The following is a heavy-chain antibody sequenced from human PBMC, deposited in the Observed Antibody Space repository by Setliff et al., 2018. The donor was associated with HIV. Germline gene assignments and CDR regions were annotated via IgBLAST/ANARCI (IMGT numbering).Heavy chain of an antibody. Sequence: ASVKVSCKASGGTFSSYAISWVRQAPGQGLEWMGGIIPISGTVNYAQKFWGRVTITTHESTSTAYMELSSLRSEDTAVYYCASDRRHSSSPGSFDPWGQGTLVTV. CDR1: GGTFSSYA. D-gene: IGHD6-6*01. J-gene: IGHJ5*02. CDR2: IIPISGTV. CDR3: ASDRRHSSSPGSFDP. V-gene: IGHV1-69*05.